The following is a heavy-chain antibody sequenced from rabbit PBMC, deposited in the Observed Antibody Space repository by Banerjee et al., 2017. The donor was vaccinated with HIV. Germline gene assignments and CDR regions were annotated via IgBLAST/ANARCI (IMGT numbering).Heavy chain of an antibody. CDR2: IYTGDGST. CDR3: ARYVGVTGAGYSANL. J-gene: IGHJ4*01. CDR1: GFDFSSSYW. D-gene: IGHD1-1*01. Sequence: QEQLVESGGGLVQPGGTLTLTCKASGFDFSSSYWICWVRQAPGKGLEWIACIYTGDGSTYYASWAKGRFTISKTSSTTVTLQMASLTAADTATYFCARYVGVTGAGYSANLWGPGTLVTVS. V-gene: IGHV1S45*01.